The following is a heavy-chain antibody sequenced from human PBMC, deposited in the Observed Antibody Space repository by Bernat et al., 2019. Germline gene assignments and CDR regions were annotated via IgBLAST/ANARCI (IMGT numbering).Heavy chain of an antibody. V-gene: IGHV4-39*01. J-gene: IGHJ4*02. CDR1: GGSISSSSYY. CDR2: IYYSGST. Sequence: QLQLQESGPGLVKPSETLSLTCTVSGGSISSSSYYWGWIRQPPGKGLEWIGSIYYSGSTYYNPSLKSRVTISVDTSKNQFSLKLSSVTAADTVVYYCARVGDGYCSSTSCYAGWWNFDYWGQGTLVTVSS. CDR3: ARVGDGYCSSTSCYAGWWNFDY. D-gene: IGHD2-2*03.